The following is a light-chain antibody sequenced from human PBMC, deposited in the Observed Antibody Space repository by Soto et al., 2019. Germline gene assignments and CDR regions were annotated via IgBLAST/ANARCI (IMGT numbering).Light chain of an antibody. CDR3: QQADSFPLT. Sequence: DILMTQSPSSVSASIGDTVTITCRASQDISTLLAWYQQKPGKAPKLLIYGASTLESGVPSRFSGRGSGTDFTLTISSLQPEDFATYFCQQADSFPLTSGGGTKVEIK. CDR2: GAS. CDR1: QDISTL. V-gene: IGKV1D-12*01. J-gene: IGKJ4*01.